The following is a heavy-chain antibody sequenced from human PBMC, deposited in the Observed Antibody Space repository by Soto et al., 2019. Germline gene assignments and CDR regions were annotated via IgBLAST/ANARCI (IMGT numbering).Heavy chain of an antibody. D-gene: IGHD6-13*01. CDR2: ISAYNGNT. J-gene: IGHJ6*03. Sequence: GASVKVSCKASGYTFTSYGISWVRQDPGQGLEWMGWISAYNGNTNYAQKLQGRVTMTTDTSTSTAYMELRSLRSDDTAVYYCARDFIAERSYPHYYYYYYMDVWGKGTTVTVSS. CDR1: GYTFTSYG. CDR3: ARDFIAERSYPHYYYYYYMDV. V-gene: IGHV1-18*01.